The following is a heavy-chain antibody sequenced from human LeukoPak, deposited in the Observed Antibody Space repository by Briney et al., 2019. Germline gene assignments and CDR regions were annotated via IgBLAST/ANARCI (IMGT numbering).Heavy chain of an antibody. J-gene: IGHJ4*02. D-gene: IGHD1-1*01. CDR2: INPNSGGT. CDR3: ARVDDPGGYFDY. V-gene: IGHV1-2*02. CDR1: GYTFTGYY. Sequence: ASVKVSCKASGYTFTGYYMHWVRRAPGQGLEWMGWINPNSGGTNYAQKFQGRVTMTRDTYISTAYMELSSLRSEDTAVYYCARVDDPGGYFDYWGQGTLVTVSS.